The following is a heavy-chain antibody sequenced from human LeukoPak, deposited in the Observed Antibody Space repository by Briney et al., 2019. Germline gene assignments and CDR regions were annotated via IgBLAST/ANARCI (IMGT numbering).Heavy chain of an antibody. Sequence: PGGSLRLSCAASGFTFSSYSMNWVRQAPGKGLEWVSSISSSSSYIYYADSVKGRFTISRDNAKNSLYLQMNSLRAEDTAVYYCARGFISGWGFSYWFDPWGQGTLVTVSS. CDR2: ISSSSSYI. CDR3: ARGFISGWGFSYWFDP. J-gene: IGHJ5*02. V-gene: IGHV3-21*01. CDR1: GFTFSSYS. D-gene: IGHD6-19*01.